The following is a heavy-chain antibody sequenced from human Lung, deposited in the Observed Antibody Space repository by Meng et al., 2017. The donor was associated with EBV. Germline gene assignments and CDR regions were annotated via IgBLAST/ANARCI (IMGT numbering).Heavy chain of an antibody. D-gene: IGHD1-14*01. J-gene: IGHJ5*02. CDR3: ARDLPGGTKGTWLDL. V-gene: IGHV1-18*01. CDR1: GYTFTNYG. Sequence: QVQLVQSGAEVKKPGASVKVSCKASGYTFTNYGITWVRQAPGQGLEWMGWINAYNGDTNYAQTLQGRVTMTTDTSTSTAYMELRSLRSDDTAVYYCARDLPGGTKGTWLDLWGQGTLVTVSS. CDR2: INAYNGDT.